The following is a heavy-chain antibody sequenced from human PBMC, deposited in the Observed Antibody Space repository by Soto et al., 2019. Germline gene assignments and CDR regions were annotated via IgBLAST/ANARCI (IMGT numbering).Heavy chain of an antibody. J-gene: IGHJ6*02. CDR1: GYTLTELS. Sequence: ASVKVSCKVSGYTLTELSRRWVRQATGQGLEWMGWMNPNSGNTGYAQKFQGRVTMTRNTSISTAYMELSSLRSEDTAVYYCARSTPDSSGYYYAFYYYYGMDVWGQGTTVTVSS. D-gene: IGHD3-22*01. V-gene: IGHV1-8*01. CDR3: ARSTPDSSGYYYAFYYYYGMDV. CDR2: MNPNSGNT.